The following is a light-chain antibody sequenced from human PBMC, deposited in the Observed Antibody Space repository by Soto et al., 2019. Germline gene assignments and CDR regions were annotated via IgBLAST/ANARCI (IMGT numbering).Light chain of an antibody. CDR2: DVS. J-gene: IGLJ2*01. V-gene: IGLV2-14*01. CDR3: SSYARSSTVV. CDR1: SSDVGGYNY. Sequence: QSVLTQPASVSGSPGQLITISCTGTSSDVGGYNYVSWYQQHPGKAPKLMIYDVSNRPSGFSNRFSGSKSGNTASLTISGLQAEDEADYYCSSYARSSTVVFGGGTKLTVL.